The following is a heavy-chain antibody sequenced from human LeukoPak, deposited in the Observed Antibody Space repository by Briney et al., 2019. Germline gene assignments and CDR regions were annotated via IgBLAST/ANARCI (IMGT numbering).Heavy chain of an antibody. CDR1: GYTFTSYD. V-gene: IGHV1-8*01. CDR2: MNPNSGNT. Sequence: GASVKVSCKASGYTFTSYDINWVRQATGQGLEWMGWMNPNSGNTGYAQKFLGRVTMTRNTSISTAYMELSSLRSEDTAVYYCATLSIAAAGAPDYWGQGTLVTVSS. CDR3: ATLSIAAAGAPDY. D-gene: IGHD6-13*01. J-gene: IGHJ4*02.